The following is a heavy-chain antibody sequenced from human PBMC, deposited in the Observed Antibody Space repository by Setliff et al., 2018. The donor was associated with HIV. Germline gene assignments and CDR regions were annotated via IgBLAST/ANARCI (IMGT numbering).Heavy chain of an antibody. CDR2: FYTSGTT. CDR1: GGSLSSGSHY. J-gene: IGHJ6*03. Sequence: SETLSLTCSVSGGSLSSGSHYCTWLRQAAGKGLEWIGHFYTSGTTNYNPSLESRVTISVDTSKNQFSLRLSSVTAADTAVYYCARHRGMPGTTWYNHYMDVWGTGATVTVSS. D-gene: IGHD1-7*01. CDR3: ARHRGMPGTTWYNHYMDV. V-gene: IGHV4-61*10.